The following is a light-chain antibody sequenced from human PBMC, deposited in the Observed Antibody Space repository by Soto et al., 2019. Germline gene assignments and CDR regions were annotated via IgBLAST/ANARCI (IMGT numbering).Light chain of an antibody. CDR1: QSVSSSS. Sequence: EIVLTQSPGTLSLSPGERATLSCRAIQSVSSSSLAWYQQKPGQAPRLLIYGASSRATGIPDRFSGSGSGTDFTLTISRLEPEDFAVYYCQQYGSSPPWTFGQGTKVDI. V-gene: IGKV3-20*01. CDR2: GAS. CDR3: QQYGSSPPWT. J-gene: IGKJ1*01.